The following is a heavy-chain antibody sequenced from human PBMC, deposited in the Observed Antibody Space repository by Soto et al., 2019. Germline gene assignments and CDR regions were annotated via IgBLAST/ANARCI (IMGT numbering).Heavy chain of an antibody. CDR2: ISSSSSTI. J-gene: IGHJ6*03. D-gene: IGHD4-17*01. CDR1: GFTFSSYS. Sequence: EVQLVESGGGLVQPGGSLRHSCAASGFTFSSYSMNWVRQAPGKGLEWVSYISSSSSTIYYADSVKGRFTISRDNAKNSLYLQMNSLRAADTAVYYCARAPPTPHYGDEENAYYYYYMDVWGKGTTVTVSS. CDR3: ARAPPTPHYGDEENAYYYYYMDV. V-gene: IGHV3-48*01.